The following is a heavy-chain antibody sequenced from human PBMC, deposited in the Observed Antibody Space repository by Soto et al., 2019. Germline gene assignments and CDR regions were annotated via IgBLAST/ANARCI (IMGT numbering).Heavy chain of an antibody. Sequence: EMQLVESGGGLVQPGGSLRLSCAASGFTFSDHYMDWVRQAPGKGLEWVGRIRNKANSYATEYAASVKGRFTISRHESKNALCRQMNSRRTEDTAVDDCARDPVAAGAAAARGWCAPWCKGTLVTVSS. J-gene: IGHJ5*02. CDR2: IRNKANSYAT. V-gene: IGHV3-72*01. CDR3: ARDPVAAGAAAARGWCAP. CDR1: GFTFSDHY. D-gene: IGHD6-13*01.